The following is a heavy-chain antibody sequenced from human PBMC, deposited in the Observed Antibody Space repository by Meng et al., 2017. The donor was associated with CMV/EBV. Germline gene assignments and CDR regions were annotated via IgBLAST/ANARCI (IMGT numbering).Heavy chain of an antibody. Sequence: GESLKISCAASGFTFSSYEMNRVRQAPGKGLEWVSYISSSGSTIYYADSVKGRFTISRDNAKNSLYLQMNSLRAEDTAVYYCASGDCSSTSCYGEIDYWGQGTLVTVSS. CDR2: ISSSGSTI. D-gene: IGHD2-2*01. V-gene: IGHV3-48*03. CDR1: GFTFSSYE. J-gene: IGHJ4*02. CDR3: ASGDCSSTSCYGEIDY.